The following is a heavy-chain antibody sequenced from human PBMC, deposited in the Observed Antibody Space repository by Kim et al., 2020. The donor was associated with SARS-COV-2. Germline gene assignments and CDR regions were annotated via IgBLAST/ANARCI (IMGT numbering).Heavy chain of an antibody. CDR3: ARDGHITMVRGVIIYYYGMDV. CDR1: GFNVSSNY. J-gene: IGHJ6*02. V-gene: IGHV3-53*01. Sequence: GGSLRLSCAASGFNVSSNYMSWVRQAPGKGLERVSVIYSGGTTYYADSVKGRFTISRDNSKNTIYLQMNSLRAEDTAVYYCARDGHITMVRGVIIYYYGMDVWGQGTTVTVSS. D-gene: IGHD3-10*01. CDR2: IYSGGTT.